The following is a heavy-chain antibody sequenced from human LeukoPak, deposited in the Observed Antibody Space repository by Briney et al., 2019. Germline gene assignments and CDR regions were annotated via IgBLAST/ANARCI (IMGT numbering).Heavy chain of an antibody. V-gene: IGHV4-31*03. J-gene: IGHJ4*02. Sequence: SQTLSLTCTVSGGSISSGGYYWSWIRQYPGKGLEWIGYIYYSGSTYYNPSLNSRVTISLDTSKNQFSLKLSSVTAADTAVYYCAGHRYNERSGHYYLDHWGKGTLVTVSS. CDR3: AGHRYNERSGHYYLDH. D-gene: IGHD3-22*01. CDR2: IYYSGST. CDR1: GGSISSGGYY.